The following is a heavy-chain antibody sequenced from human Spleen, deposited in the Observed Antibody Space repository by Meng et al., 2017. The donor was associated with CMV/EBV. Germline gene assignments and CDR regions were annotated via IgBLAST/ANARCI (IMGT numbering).Heavy chain of an antibody. J-gene: IGHJ4*02. Sequence: GESLKISCKTAGYSFSTYWIGWVRQMPGKGLEWMGIIYPGDSDTRYSPSFQGQVTISADKSISTAYLQWSSLKASDTAMYYCARSATGSSSSPFAYWGQGTLVTVSS. CDR2: IYPGDSDT. V-gene: IGHV5-51*01. CDR1: GYSFSTYW. D-gene: IGHD6-6*01. CDR3: ARSATGSSSSPFAY.